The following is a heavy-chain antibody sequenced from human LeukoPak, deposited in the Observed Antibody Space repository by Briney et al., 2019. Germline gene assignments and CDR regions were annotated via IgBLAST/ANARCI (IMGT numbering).Heavy chain of an antibody. D-gene: IGHD6-13*01. CDR3: ARDPYSSSCLDY. Sequence: PGGSLRLSCAASGFTVNNNYMSWVRQAPGRGLEWVSVIYSGGYTYYAGSVKGRFTISRDNSKNTLYLQMNSLRADDTAVYYCARDPYSSSCLDYWGQGTLVTVSS. CDR1: GFTVNNNY. V-gene: IGHV3-53*01. J-gene: IGHJ4*02. CDR2: IYSGGYT.